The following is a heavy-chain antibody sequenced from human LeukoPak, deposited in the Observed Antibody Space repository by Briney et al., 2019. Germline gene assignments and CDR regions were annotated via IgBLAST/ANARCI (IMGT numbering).Heavy chain of an antibody. J-gene: IGHJ4*02. V-gene: IGHV4-39*01. CDR1: GASISSSSYY. D-gene: IGHD1-26*01. CDR2: IYYSGNT. Sequence: PSETLSLTCAVSGASISSSSYYWGWIRQPPGKGLEWIGSIYYSGNTYYNPSLKSRVTISVDTSKNQFSLKLTSVTAADTAVYYCVRPSGTYLKYSFDSWGQGTLVTVSS. CDR3: VRPSGTYLKYSFDS.